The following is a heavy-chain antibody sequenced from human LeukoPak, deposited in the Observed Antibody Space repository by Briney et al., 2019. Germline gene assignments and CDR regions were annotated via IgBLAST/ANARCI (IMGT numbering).Heavy chain of an antibody. V-gene: IGHV3-30-3*01. D-gene: IGHD6-19*01. J-gene: IGHJ4*02. CDR2: ISYDGSKK. Sequence: GGSLRLSCAASGFTFSSYAMHWVRQAPGKGLEWVAVISYDGSKKYYADSVKGRFTISRDNAENSLFLQMTSLRVEDTAVYYCVARGGWARFDYWGQGALVTVSA. CDR1: GFTFSSYA. CDR3: VARGGWARFDY.